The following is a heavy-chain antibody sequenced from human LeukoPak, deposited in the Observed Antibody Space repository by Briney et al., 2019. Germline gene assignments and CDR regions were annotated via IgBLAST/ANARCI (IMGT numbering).Heavy chain of an antibody. V-gene: IGHV4-34*01. J-gene: IGHJ4*02. CDR3: ASRMYYYDSSGYYDY. Sequence: PSETLSLTCAVYGGSFSGYYWSWIRQPPGKGLEWIGEINHSGSTNYNPSLKSRVTISVDTSKNQFSLKLSSVTAADTAVYYCASRMYYYDSSGYYDYWGQGTLVTVSS. CDR2: INHSGST. CDR1: GGSFSGYY. D-gene: IGHD3-22*01.